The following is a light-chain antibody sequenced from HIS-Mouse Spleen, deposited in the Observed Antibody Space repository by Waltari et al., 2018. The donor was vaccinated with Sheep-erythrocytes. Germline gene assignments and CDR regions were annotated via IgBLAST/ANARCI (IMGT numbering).Light chain of an antibody. V-gene: IGLV2-11*01. CDR2: DVS. Sequence: QSALTQPHSVSGSPGQSVTISCTGTSSDVGGYNYVSWYQQHPGKAPKLMIYDVSKRPSGVPDGFSGSKSGNTASLTISGLQAEDEADYYCCSYAGSYNHVFATGTKVTVL. CDR1: SSDVGGYNY. J-gene: IGLJ1*01. CDR3: CSYAGSYNHV.